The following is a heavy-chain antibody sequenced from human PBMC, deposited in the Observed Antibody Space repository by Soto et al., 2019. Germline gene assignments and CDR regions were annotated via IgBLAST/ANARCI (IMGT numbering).Heavy chain of an antibody. CDR3: ARIGGYHGPLDY. CDR1: GVSISSYF. D-gene: IGHD6-25*01. Sequence: PSETLSLTCSVSGVSISSYFWSWIRQAPGRGLEWIGYTYHRGSTNYSPSPKSRVAISLDTSENQFSLKVNSVTAADTAVYYCARIGGYHGPLDYWGEGTPVTVSS. V-gene: IGHV4-59*01. CDR2: TYHRGST. J-gene: IGHJ4*02.